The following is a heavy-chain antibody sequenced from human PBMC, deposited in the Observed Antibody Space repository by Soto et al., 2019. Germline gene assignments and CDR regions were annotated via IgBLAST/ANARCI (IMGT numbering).Heavy chain of an antibody. D-gene: IGHD3-10*01. CDR1: GASINNFAYY. V-gene: IGHV4-39*01. CDR3: ARRERYYGSPGWFDP. Sequence: PPETLSLTCSVSGASINNFAYYWCWIRQPPGKGLEWIGTVYYNENTYYNPSLRSRVAISVDMAKNQFSLNLRSVTAADTAVYFCARRERYYGSPGWFDPWGQGTLVTVSS. CDR2: VYYNENT. J-gene: IGHJ5*01.